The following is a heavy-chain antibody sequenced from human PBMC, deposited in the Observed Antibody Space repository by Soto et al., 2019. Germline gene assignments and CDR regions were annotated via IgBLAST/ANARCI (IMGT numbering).Heavy chain of an antibody. CDR2: ISGSGGST. Sequence: GGSLRLSCAASGFTFSSYAVSWVRQAPGKGLECVSAISGSGGSTYYADSVKGRFTISRDNSKNTLYLQMSSLRAEDTAVYYCAKGGSSGNRMVDYWGQGTLVTVSS. D-gene: IGHD3-22*01. CDR1: GFTFSSYA. CDR3: AKGGSSGNRMVDY. J-gene: IGHJ4*02. V-gene: IGHV3-23*01.